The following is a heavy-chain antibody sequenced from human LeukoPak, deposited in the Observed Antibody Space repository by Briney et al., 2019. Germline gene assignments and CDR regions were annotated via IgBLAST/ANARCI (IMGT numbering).Heavy chain of an antibody. V-gene: IGHV3-23*01. CDR1: GFTFSSYA. CDR3: VRDAVTAY. D-gene: IGHD1-14*01. CDR2: ISGSGGST. J-gene: IGHJ4*02. Sequence: PGGSLRLSYAASGFTFSSYAMSWVRRAPGKGLEWVSAISGSGGSTYYADSVKGRFTISRDNAKNSLFLQMNSLRNEDTAVYYCVRDAVTAYWGPGTLVTVSS.